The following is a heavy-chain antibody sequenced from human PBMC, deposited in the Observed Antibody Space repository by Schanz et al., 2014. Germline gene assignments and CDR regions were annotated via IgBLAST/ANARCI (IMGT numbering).Heavy chain of an antibody. V-gene: IGHV3-48*01. J-gene: IGHJ4*02. D-gene: IGHD6-13*01. CDR3: ARGLIAAAGGAFDY. CDR2: IRSSSTPI. CDR1: GFTFSDYS. Sequence: EVQLVESGGGWVQPWGSLRLSCAASGFTFSDYSMNWVRQAPGKGPEWVSYIRSSSTPIYYADSVRGRFTMSRDNSKNTLYLQMNSLRAGDAAVYYCARGLIAAAGGAFDYWGQGTLVAVSA.